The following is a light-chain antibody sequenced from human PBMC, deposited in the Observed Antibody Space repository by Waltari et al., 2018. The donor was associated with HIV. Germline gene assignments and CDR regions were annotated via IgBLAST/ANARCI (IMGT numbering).Light chain of an antibody. Sequence: SYELTQSPSVSVSPGQTASITCSGHKLGQKHVYWYVTKAGQSPLLVIFQDVKRPSGIPERFSGSNSGNTATLTISGIQAMDEAEYYCQAWDSGTVVFGGGTKLTVL. CDR3: QAWDSGTVV. J-gene: IGLJ3*02. CDR2: QDV. V-gene: IGLV3-1*01. CDR1: KLGQKH.